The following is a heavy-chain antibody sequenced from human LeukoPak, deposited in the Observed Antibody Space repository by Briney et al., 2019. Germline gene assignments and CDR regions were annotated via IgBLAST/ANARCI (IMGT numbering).Heavy chain of an antibody. Sequence: PGGSLRLSCAASGFTFSSYGMHWVRQAPGKGLEWVSAISGSGGSTYYADSVKGRFTISRDNSKNTLYLQMNSLRAEDTAVYYCAKDGIAVAGYYFDYWGQGTLVTVSS. CDR1: GFTFSSYG. CDR2: ISGSGGST. J-gene: IGHJ4*02. V-gene: IGHV3-23*01. D-gene: IGHD6-19*01. CDR3: AKDGIAVAGYYFDY.